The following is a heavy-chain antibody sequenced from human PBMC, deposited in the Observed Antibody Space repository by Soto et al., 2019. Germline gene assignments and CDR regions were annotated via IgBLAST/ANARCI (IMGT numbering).Heavy chain of an antibody. CDR1: GGSISSYY. CDR3: ARNYYDSSGYESYFDY. V-gene: IGHV4-59*01. J-gene: IGHJ4*02. CDR2: IYYSGST. D-gene: IGHD3-22*01. Sequence: QVQLQESGPGLVKPSETLSLTCTVSGGSISSYYWSWIRQPPGKGLEWIGYIYYSGSTNYNPSLKSRVTLSVDTSKNRFSLKLSSVTAADTAVYYCARNYYDSSGYESYFDYWGQGTLVTVSS.